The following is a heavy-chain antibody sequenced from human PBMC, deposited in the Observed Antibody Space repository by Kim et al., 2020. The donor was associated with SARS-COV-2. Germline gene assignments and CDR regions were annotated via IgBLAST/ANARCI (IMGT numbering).Heavy chain of an antibody. D-gene: IGHD5-12*01. J-gene: IGHJ2*01. CDR3: ARRWLLNWYFDL. V-gene: IGHV4-39*01. CDR1: GGSISSSSYY. CDR2: IYYSGST. Sequence: SETLSLTCTVSGGSISSSSYYWGWIRQPPGKGLEWIGSIYYSGSTYYNPSLKSRVTISVDTSKNQFSLKLSSVTAAVTAVYYCARRWLLNWYFDLWGRGTLVTVSS.